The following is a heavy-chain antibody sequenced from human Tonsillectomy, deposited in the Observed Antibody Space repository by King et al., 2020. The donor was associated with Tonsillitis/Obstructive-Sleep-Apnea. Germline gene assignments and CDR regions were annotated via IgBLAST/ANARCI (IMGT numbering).Heavy chain of an antibody. CDR1: GFSLSTSGMC. CDR3: ARIASWGGSTPYYFDY. V-gene: IGHV2-70*01. J-gene: IGHJ4*02. CDR2: IDWVENK. Sequence: TLKESGPALVKPTQTLTLTCTFSGFSLSTSGMCLSWIRQPPGRALEWLASIDWVENKTKSHFFKPRPTIPKDPSKNQVVLTRTNMDPGDTATYYCARIASWGGSTPYYFDYWGQGTLVTVSS. D-gene: IGHD1-26*01.